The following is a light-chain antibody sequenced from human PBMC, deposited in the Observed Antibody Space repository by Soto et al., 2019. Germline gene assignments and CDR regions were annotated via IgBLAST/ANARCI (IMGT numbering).Light chain of an antibody. CDR2: DAS. CDR3: HSGT. V-gene: IGKV1-5*01. J-gene: IGKJ1*01. Sequence: GDRVTITCRASQSINTWLAWYQQSPGKVPKLLIYDASTLASGVPARFSGSGSGTEFTLTISSLQPDDFATYYCHSGTFGQGTKVEI. CDR1: QSINTW.